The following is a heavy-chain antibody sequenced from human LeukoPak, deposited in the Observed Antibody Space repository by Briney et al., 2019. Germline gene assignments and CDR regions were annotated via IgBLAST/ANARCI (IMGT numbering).Heavy chain of an antibody. CDR3: ARDLRHHSGIAVSPFDY. Sequence: ASVKLSCKASGYSFTSCYLHWVRQAPGPGLEWMGIINPSDDTTTHAQKFQGRVTMTSDTSTSTVYMELSSLRSEDTAVYYCARDLRHHSGIAVSPFDYWGQGTLVTVSS. J-gene: IGHJ4*02. CDR2: INPSDDTT. V-gene: IGHV1-46*01. CDR1: GYSFTSCY. D-gene: IGHD6-19*01.